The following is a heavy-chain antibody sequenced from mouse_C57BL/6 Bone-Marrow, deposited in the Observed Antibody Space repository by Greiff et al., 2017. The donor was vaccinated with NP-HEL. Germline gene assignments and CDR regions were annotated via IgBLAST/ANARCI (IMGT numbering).Heavy chain of an antibody. J-gene: IGHJ1*03. CDR1: GFTFNTYA. V-gene: IGHV10-3*01. CDR2: IRSKSSNYAT. CDR3: VREGIYDGYYWYFDV. D-gene: IGHD2-3*01. Sequence: EVNVVESGGGLVQPKGSLKLSCAASGFTFNTYAMHWVRQAPGKGLEWVARIRSKSSNYATYYADSVKDRFTISRDDSQSMLYLQMNNLKTEDTAMYYCVREGIYDGYYWYFDVWGTGTTVTVSS.